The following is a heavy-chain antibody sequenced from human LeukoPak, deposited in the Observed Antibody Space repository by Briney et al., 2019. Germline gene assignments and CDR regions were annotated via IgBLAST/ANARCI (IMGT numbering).Heavy chain of an antibody. Sequence: ASVKVSCKASGGTVSSYAISWVRQAPGQGLEWMGWISAYNGNTNYAQKLQGRVTMTTDTSTSTAYMELRSLRSDDTAVYYCARGHDILTGYYLNWFDPWGQGTLVTVSS. CDR1: GGTVSSYA. V-gene: IGHV1-18*01. D-gene: IGHD3-9*01. CDR3: ARGHDILTGYYLNWFDP. CDR2: ISAYNGNT. J-gene: IGHJ5*02.